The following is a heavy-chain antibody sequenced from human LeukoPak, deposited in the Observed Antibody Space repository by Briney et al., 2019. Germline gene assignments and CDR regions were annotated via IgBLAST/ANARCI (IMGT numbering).Heavy chain of an antibody. J-gene: IGHJ3*02. Sequence: PSETLSLTCTVSGGSISSYYWSWIRQPAGKGLEWIGRIYTSGSTNYNPSLKSRVTMSVDTSKNQFSLKLSSVTAADTAVYYCARGRGRDTYYYDSSGYHDAFDIWGQGTMVTVSS. CDR3: ARGRGRDTYYYDSSGYHDAFDI. V-gene: IGHV4-4*07. CDR1: GGSISSYY. CDR2: IYTSGST. D-gene: IGHD3-22*01.